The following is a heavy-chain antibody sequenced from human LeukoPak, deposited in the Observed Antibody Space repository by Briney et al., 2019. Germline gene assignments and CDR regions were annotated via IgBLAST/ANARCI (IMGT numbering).Heavy chain of an antibody. CDR2: ISSSGSTI. CDR3: ARGRGYDFWSGYYCD. V-gene: IGHV3-48*03. Sequence: QPGGSLLLSCAASGFTFSSYEMNWVRQAPGKGLEWVSYISSSGSTIYYADSVKGRFTISRDNAKNSLYLQMNSLRAEDTAVYYCARGRGYDFWSGYYCDWGQGTLVTVSS. CDR1: GFTFSSYE. D-gene: IGHD3-3*01. J-gene: IGHJ4*02.